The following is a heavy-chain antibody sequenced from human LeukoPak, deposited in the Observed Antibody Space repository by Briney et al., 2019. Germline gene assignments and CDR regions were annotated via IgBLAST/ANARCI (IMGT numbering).Heavy chain of an antibody. CDR1: RVTFSIYA. V-gene: IGHV3-23*01. CDR2: ISGSDGST. CDR3: AKGEDIWFGESPIDP. Sequence: QPGGSLRLSCAASRVTFSIYAMSSVRQAPGKGLEWVSAISGSDGSTYYADSVKGRFTISRDNSKNTLYLQMHRLRAEDTGVYYRAKGEDIWFGESPIDPWGQGTLVTVSS. J-gene: IGHJ5*02. D-gene: IGHD3-10*01.